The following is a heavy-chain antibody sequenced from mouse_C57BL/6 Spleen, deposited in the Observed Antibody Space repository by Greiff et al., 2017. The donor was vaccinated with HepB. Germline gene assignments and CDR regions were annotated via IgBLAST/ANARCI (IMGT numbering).Heavy chain of an antibody. CDR1: GYAFSSYW. V-gene: IGHV1-80*01. CDR3: ARAPTTVVAFDY. CDR2: IYPGDGDT. D-gene: IGHD1-1*01. J-gene: IGHJ2*01. Sequence: QVQLQQSGAELVKPGASVKISCKASGYAFSSYWMNWVKQRPGKGLEWIGQIYPGDGDTNYNGKFKGKATLTADKSSSTAYMQLSSLTSEDSAVYFCARAPTTVVAFDYWGQGTTLTVSS.